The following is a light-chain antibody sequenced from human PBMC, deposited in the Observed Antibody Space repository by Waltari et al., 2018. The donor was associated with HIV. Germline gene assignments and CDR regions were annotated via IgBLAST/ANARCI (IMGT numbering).Light chain of an antibody. CDR3: QQYYTTPPT. CDR2: WSS. CDR1: QSVLYSSNNKNY. J-gene: IGKJ1*01. V-gene: IGKV4-1*01. Sequence: DIVMTQSPDSLAVSLGERATINCKSSQSVLYSSNNKNYLVWYQQKPGQPPKLLIYWSSTRESGVPDRFIGSGSGTDFTLTISSLQAEDVAVYYCQQYYTTPPTFGQGTKVEIK.